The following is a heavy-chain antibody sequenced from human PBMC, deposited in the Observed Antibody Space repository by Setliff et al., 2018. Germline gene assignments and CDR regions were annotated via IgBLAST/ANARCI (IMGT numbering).Heavy chain of an antibody. J-gene: IGHJ2*01. Sequence: RLSCAASGFTFSSYSINWVRQAPGKGLEWVSYISSSSSTIYYADSVKGRFTISRDNAKNSLYLRMNSLRAEDTAVYYCARVAGRGRYWYFDLWGRGTLVTVSS. CDR2: ISSSSSTI. V-gene: IGHV3-48*04. CDR3: ARVAGRGRYWYFDL. CDR1: GFTFSSYS.